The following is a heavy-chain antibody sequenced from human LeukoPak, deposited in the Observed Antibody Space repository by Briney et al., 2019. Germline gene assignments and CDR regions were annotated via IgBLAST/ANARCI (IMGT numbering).Heavy chain of an antibody. D-gene: IGHD1-14*01. CDR2: INPGGSST. CDR3: ARSNQADDY. V-gene: IGHV3-74*01. Sequence: GGSLGLSCAASGFTFRSYWMHWVRQVPGKGLVWVSRINPGGSSTAYADSVKGRFTISRDNAKNTLYLQMDSLRAQDTAIYYCARSNQADDYWGQGTLVTVSS. CDR1: GFTFRSYW. J-gene: IGHJ4*02.